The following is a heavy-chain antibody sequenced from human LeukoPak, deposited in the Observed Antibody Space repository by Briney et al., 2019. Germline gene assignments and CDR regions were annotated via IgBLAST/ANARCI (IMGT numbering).Heavy chain of an antibody. Sequence: KSGGSLRLSCAASGFTFSNAWMSWVRQAPGKGLEWVGRIKSKTDGGTTDYAAPVKGRFTISRDDSKNTLYLQMNSLKTEDTAVYYCTTSLAAAGAFDIWGQGTMVTVSS. J-gene: IGHJ3*02. CDR2: IKSKTDGGTT. V-gene: IGHV3-15*01. CDR3: TTSLAAAGAFDI. CDR1: GFTFSNAW. D-gene: IGHD1-1*01.